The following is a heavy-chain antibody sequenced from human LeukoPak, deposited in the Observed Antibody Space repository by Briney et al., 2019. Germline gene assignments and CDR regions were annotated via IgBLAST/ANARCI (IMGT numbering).Heavy chain of an antibody. J-gene: IGHJ4*02. V-gene: IGHV3-48*03. CDR3: ARDGPRDGYNS. Sequence: PGESLTLSCAVSGFTLSSNEINWVRQAPGRVMGWVSSISSSGRTIYYADSVKGRFTISRDNAKNSLYLQMNSLRAEDTAVYYCARDGPRDGYNSWGQGTLVTVSS. CDR1: GFTLSSNE. D-gene: IGHD5-24*01. CDR2: ISSSGRTI.